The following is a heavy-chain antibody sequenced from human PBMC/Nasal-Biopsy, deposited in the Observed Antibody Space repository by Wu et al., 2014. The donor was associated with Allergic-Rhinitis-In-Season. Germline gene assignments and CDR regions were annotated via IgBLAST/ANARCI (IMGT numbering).Heavy chain of an antibody. V-gene: IGHV3-48*04. Sequence: LRLSCAASGFTFYTYSMNWVRQAPGKGLEWVSYISGTGNTIYYTDSVRGRFTVSRDNAKNSLYLQVNSLRAEDTAIYYCAREWITKNQFLEGNNYFYVMDVWGPGTTVTVSS. CDR3: AREWITKNQFLEGNNYFYVMDV. CDR2: ISGTGNTI. D-gene: IGHD3-10*01. CDR1: GFTFYTYS. J-gene: IGHJ6*02.